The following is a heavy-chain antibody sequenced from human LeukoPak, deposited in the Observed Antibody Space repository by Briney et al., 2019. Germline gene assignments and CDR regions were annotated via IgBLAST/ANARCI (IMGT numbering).Heavy chain of an antibody. Sequence: GGSLRLSCAASGFTFSSYGMHWVRQAPGKGLEWVADIPYDGSNKYYADSVKGRFTISRDNSKNTLYLQMNSLRAEDTAVYYCAKVRQVLSTYYYYGMDVWGQGTTVTVSS. J-gene: IGHJ6*02. CDR1: GFTFSSYG. V-gene: IGHV3-30*18. CDR3: AKVRQVLSTYYYYGMDV. CDR2: IPYDGSNK. D-gene: IGHD2-8*01.